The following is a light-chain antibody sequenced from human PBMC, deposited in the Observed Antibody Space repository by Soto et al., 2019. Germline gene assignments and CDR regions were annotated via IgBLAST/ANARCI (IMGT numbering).Light chain of an antibody. J-gene: IGLJ1*01. CDR3: AAWDDSLIGV. CDR1: SSNIGSNT. V-gene: IGLV1-44*01. CDR2: SNN. Sequence: QPVLTQPPSASGTPGQRVTISCSGSSSNIGSNTVNWYQQLPGTAPKLLIYSNNQRPSGVPDRFSGSKSGTSASLAISGLQSEDEADYYCAAWDDSLIGVFGTGTKVTVL.